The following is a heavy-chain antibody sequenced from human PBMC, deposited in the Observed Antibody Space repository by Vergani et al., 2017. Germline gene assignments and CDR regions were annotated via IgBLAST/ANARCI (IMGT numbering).Heavy chain of an antibody. CDR3: ASGYYDSSGYYPPDY. CDR1: GGSISSSSYY. D-gene: IGHD3-22*01. V-gene: IGHV4-39*07. J-gene: IGHJ4*02. Sequence: QLQLQESGPGLVKPSETLSLTCTVSGGSISSSSYYWGWIRQPPGKGLEWIGSIYYSGSTYYNPSLKSRVTISVDTSKNQFSLKLSPVTAADTAVYYCASGYYDSSGYYPPDYWGQGTLVTVSS. CDR2: IYYSGST.